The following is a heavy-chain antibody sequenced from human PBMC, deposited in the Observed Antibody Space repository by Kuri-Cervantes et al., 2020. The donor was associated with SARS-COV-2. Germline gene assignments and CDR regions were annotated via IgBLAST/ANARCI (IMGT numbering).Heavy chain of an antibody. CDR3: TTVEGWEPYYFDY. V-gene: IGHV3-15*01. CDR1: GFTFSSYG. Sequence: ETLSLTCAASGFTFSSYGMHWVRQAPGKGLEWVGRIKSKTDGGTTDYAAPVKGRFTISRDDSKNTLYLQMNSLKTEDTAVYYCTTVEGWEPYYFDYWGQGTLVTVSS. CDR2: IKSKTDGGTT. D-gene: IGHD1-14*01. J-gene: IGHJ4*02.